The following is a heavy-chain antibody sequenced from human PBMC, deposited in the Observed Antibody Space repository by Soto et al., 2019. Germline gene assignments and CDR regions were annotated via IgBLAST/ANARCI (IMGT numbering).Heavy chain of an antibody. CDR3: AKDPVYYYGDNGP. CDR1: GFKFSDSV. CDR2: ILGYGGTT. J-gene: IGHJ5*02. D-gene: IGHD3-10*01. V-gene: IGHV3-23*01. Sequence: EVQLLESGGGLVQPGGSLRLSCAASGFKFSDSVMSWVRQAPGKGLEWVSTILGYGGTTYYADSVKGRFTISRDTSRNTMYLQLNRMRAEDTAVYYCAKDPVYYYGDNGPWGQGTLVTVSS.